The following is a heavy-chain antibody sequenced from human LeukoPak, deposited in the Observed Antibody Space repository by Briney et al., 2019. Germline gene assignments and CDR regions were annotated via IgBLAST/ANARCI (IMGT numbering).Heavy chain of an antibody. CDR2: IYPGDSDT. D-gene: IGHD3-22*01. J-gene: IGHJ1*01. CDR3: ARANYYDTSGYWGYFQH. Sequence: GESLKISCKGSGYSFTSYCIGWVRQMPGKGREWMAIIYPGDSDTRYSRSFQGQVTISVDKSISTAYLQWSSLKASDTAMYYCARANYYDTSGYWGYFQHWGQGTLVTVSS. V-gene: IGHV5-51*01. CDR1: GYSFTSYC.